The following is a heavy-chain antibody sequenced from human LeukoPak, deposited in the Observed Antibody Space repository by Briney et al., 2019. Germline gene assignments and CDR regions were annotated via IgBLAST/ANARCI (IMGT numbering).Heavy chain of an antibody. J-gene: IGHJ4*02. CDR1: GLTFSRYW. CDR2: ISYDGSDK. V-gene: IGHV3-30*18. D-gene: IGHD1-26*01. Sequence: TGGSLRLSCAASGLTFSRYWMTWVRQAPGKGLEWVALISYDGSDKYFADSVKGRFSISRDNSQKTLYLQMNSLISEDTAIYYCAKDMRPYSGDYSFLFDQWGQGTLVIVSS. CDR3: AKDMRPYSGDYSFLFDQ.